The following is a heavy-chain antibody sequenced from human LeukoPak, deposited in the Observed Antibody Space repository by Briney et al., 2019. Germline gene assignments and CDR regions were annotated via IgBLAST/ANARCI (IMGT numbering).Heavy chain of an antibody. CDR1: GGTFSSYA. Sequence: ASVKVSCKASGGTFSSYAISWVRQAPGQGLEWMGGSIPIFGTANYAQKFQGSVTITTDESTSTAYMELSSLRSEDTAVYYCARAGTPGAGYFQHWGQGTLVTVSS. J-gene: IGHJ1*01. CDR2: SIPIFGTA. CDR3: ARAGTPGAGYFQH. V-gene: IGHV1-69*05.